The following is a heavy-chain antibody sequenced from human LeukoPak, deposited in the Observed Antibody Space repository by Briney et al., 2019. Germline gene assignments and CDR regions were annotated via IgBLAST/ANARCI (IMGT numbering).Heavy chain of an antibody. CDR1: GFTFSNYG. CDR3: AKDMGVGATLFDY. Sequence: PGRSLRLSCAASGFTFSNYGMHWVRQAPGKGLEWVAAISYDGGNKYYADSVKGRFTISRDNSKNTLYLQINSVRAEDTAVYYCAKDMGVGATLFDYWGQGTLVTVSS. J-gene: IGHJ4*02. V-gene: IGHV3-30*18. CDR2: ISYDGGNK. D-gene: IGHD1-26*01.